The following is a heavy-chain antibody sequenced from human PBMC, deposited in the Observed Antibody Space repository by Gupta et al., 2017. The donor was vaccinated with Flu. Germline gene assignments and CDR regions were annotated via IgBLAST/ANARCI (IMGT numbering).Heavy chain of an antibody. CDR2: MRGSGTST. D-gene: IGHD2-2*01. J-gene: IGHJ4*02. CDR3: AKGGGYCSSTNGVGRGYYFDY. Sequence: VRQAPGKGLEWVSAMRGSGTSTYYADSVKGRFTISRDNSKNTLYLQMNSLRAEDTDVYYCAKGGGYCSSTNGVGRGYYFDYWGQGTLVTVSS. V-gene: IGHV3-23*01.